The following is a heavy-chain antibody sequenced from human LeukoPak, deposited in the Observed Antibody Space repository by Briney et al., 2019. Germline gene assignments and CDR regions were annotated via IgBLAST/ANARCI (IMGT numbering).Heavy chain of an antibody. V-gene: IGHV1-69*13. CDR2: IIPIFGTA. CDR3: AQTYSHGYDY. Sequence: SVKVSCTASGGTFSSYAMSWVRQAPGQGLEWMGGIIPIFGTANYAQKFQGRVTITADESTSTAYMELSSLRSEDTAVYYCAQTYSHGYDYWGQGTLVTVSS. D-gene: IGHD5-18*01. CDR1: GGTFSSYA. J-gene: IGHJ4*02.